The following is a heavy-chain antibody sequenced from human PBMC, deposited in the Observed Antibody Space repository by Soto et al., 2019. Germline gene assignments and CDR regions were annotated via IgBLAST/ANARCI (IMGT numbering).Heavy chain of an antibody. V-gene: IGHV4-30-2*01. CDR1: GGSISSGGYS. Sequence: PSETLSLTCAVSGGSISSGGYSWSWIRQPPGKGLEWIGYIYHSGSTYYNPSLKSRVTISVDRSKNQFSLKLSSVTAADTAVYYCARGYGALGMYNWFDPWGQGTLVTVSS. D-gene: IGHD4-17*01. CDR3: ARGYGALGMYNWFDP. J-gene: IGHJ5*02. CDR2: IYHSGST.